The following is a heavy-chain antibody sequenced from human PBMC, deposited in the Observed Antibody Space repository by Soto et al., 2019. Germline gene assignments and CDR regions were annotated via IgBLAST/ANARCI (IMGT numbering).Heavy chain of an antibody. CDR1: GYTFTGYY. D-gene: IGHD6-13*01. J-gene: IGHJ6*02. Sequence: ASVKVSCKASGYTFTGYYVHWVRQAPGQGLEWMGWINPNSGGTNYAQKFQGRVTMTRDTSISTAYMELSRLRSDDTAVYYCARQSSSSSYYYYAMDVWGQGTT. CDR3: ARQSSSSSYYYYAMDV. V-gene: IGHV1-2*02. CDR2: INPNSGGT.